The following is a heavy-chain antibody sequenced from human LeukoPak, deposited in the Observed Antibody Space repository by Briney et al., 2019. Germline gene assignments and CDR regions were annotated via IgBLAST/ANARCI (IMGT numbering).Heavy chain of an antibody. D-gene: IGHD6-19*01. Sequence: ASVKVSCKVSGYTLTELSMHWVRQAPGKGLEWMGGFYPEDGETIYAQKFQGRVTMTEDTSTDTAYMELSSLRSEDTAVYYCATGLISSGWLFDYWGQGTLVTVSS. J-gene: IGHJ4*02. CDR2: FYPEDGET. CDR1: GYTLTELS. V-gene: IGHV1-24*01. CDR3: ATGLISSGWLFDY.